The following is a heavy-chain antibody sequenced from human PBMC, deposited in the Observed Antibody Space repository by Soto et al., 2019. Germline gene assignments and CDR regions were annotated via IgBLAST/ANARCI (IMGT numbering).Heavy chain of an antibody. CDR2: IYYSGST. V-gene: IGHV4-59*01. Sequence: QVQLQESGPGLVKPSETLSLTCTVSGGSISSYYWSWIRQPPGKGLEWIGYIYYSGSTNYNPSLKSRVTISVDTSKNQFSLKLSSVTAADTAVYYCARGAARNLGGWFDPWGQGTLVTVSS. D-gene: IGHD6-6*01. CDR1: GGSISSYY. CDR3: ARGAARNLGGWFDP. J-gene: IGHJ5*02.